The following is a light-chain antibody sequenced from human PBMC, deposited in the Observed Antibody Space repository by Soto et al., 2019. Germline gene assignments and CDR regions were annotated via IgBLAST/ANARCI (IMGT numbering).Light chain of an antibody. Sequence: EIVLTQSPGILSLSPGERATLSCRASQSVSNDFLAWYQQKPGQAPRLLIYGASTRATDVPDRFSGSGSGAHFTLTISRLDPEDFAVYSCQQYGSSTPRTSVQGTKVDIK. J-gene: IGKJ1*01. CDR2: GAS. CDR1: QSVSNDF. V-gene: IGKV3-20*01. CDR3: QQYGSSTPRT.